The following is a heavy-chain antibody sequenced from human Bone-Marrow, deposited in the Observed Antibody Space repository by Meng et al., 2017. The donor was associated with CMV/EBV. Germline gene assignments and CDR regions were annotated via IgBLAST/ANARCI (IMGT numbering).Heavy chain of an antibody. D-gene: IGHD2-15*01. V-gene: IGHV4-39*01. J-gene: IGHJ5*02. CDR3: ARPVGGVAATPDWFDP. CDR2: IYYSGTT. Sequence: WGWIRQPPGKGLEWIGNIYYSGTTYYNPSLKTRVTISIDTSKNQLSLKLSSVTAADTALYYCARPVGGVAATPDWFDPWGQGTLVTVSS.